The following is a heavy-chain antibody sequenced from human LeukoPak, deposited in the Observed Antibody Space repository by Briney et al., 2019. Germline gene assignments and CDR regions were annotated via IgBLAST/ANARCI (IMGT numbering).Heavy chain of an antibody. CDR2: ISGSGYST. Sequence: GGSLRLSCAASGFTFSSYVMSWVRQAPGKGLEWVSGISGSGYSTFYADSVKGRFTISRDNSKNTLYLQMNSLRIEDTAVYYCAKRHAAAAGTGGTDYWGQGTLVTVSS. CDR3: AKRHAAAAGTGGTDY. CDR1: GFTFSSYV. J-gene: IGHJ4*02. D-gene: IGHD6-13*01. V-gene: IGHV3-23*01.